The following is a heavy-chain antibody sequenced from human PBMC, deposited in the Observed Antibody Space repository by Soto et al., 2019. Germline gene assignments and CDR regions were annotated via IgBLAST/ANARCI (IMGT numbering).Heavy chain of an antibody. CDR2: ISSSSSYI. D-gene: IGHD2-15*01. CDR3: ARNPCSGGSCYIPHAGELDY. Sequence: GGSLRLSCAASGFTFSSYSMNWVRQAPGKGLEWVSSISSSSSYIYYADSVKGRFTISRDNAKNSLYLQINSLRAEDTAVYYCARNPCSGGSCYIPHAGELDYWGQGTLVTVSS. CDR1: GFTFSSYS. V-gene: IGHV3-21*01. J-gene: IGHJ4*02.